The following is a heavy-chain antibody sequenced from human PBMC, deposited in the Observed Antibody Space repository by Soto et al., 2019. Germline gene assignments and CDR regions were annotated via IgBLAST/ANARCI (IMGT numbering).Heavy chain of an antibody. J-gene: IGHJ6*02. CDR1: GGPISSYY. V-gene: IGHV4-59*01. CDR3: ARQYCTNGVCYRGGEDYYYGMDV. D-gene: IGHD2-8*01. Sequence: SETLSLTCTVSGGPISSYYWSWIRPPPGKGLEWIGYIYYSGSTNYNPSLKSRVTISVDTSKNQFSLKLSSVTAADTAVYYCARQYCTNGVCYRGGEDYYYGMDVWGQGTTVTVSS. CDR2: IYYSGST.